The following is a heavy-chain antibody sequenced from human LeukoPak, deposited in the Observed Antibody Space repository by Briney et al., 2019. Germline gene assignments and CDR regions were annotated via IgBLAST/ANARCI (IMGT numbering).Heavy chain of an antibody. CDR2: ISYDGTDK. V-gene: IGHV3-30*18. D-gene: IGHD6-19*01. Sequence: GGSLRLSCAASGFTFSVYGMYWVRQPPGKGLEWVALISYDGTDKYHVDSVKGRFTISRDNSNNTLYLQMNSLRPDDTAVCYCAKAGYSSGWTRYYGMDVWGQGTTVAVSS. CDR1: GFTFSVYG. J-gene: IGHJ6*02. CDR3: AKAGYSSGWTRYYGMDV.